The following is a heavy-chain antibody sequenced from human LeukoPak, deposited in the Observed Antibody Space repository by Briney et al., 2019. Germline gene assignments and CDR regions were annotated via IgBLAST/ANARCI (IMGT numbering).Heavy chain of an antibody. J-gene: IGHJ4*02. V-gene: IGHV3-7*01. CDR3: ATTMIVVVITTHSRYFDY. CDR1: GFTFSSYW. Sequence: GGSLRLSCAASGFTFSSYWMSWVRQAPGKGLEWVANIKQDGSEKYYVDSVKGRFTISRDNAKNSLYLQMNSLRAEDTAVYYCATTMIVVVITTHSRYFDYWGQGTLVTVSS. D-gene: IGHD3-22*01. CDR2: IKQDGSEK.